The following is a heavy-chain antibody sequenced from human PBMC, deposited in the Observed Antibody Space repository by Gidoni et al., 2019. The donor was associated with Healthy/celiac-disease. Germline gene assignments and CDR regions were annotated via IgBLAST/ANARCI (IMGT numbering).Heavy chain of an antibody. Sequence: QVQLQESGPGLEKPTDTLALTCPLSRGSLSSYYWSWIRQPARKGLEWIGRIYTSGSTNYNPSLKSRVTMSVDTSKNQFSLKLSSVTAADTAVYYCARGYYYDSSGYYFTDWYFDLWGRGTLVTVSS. CDR2: IYTSGST. V-gene: IGHV4-4*07. CDR3: ARGYYYDSSGYYFTDWYFDL. CDR1: RGSLSSYY. D-gene: IGHD3-22*01. J-gene: IGHJ2*01.